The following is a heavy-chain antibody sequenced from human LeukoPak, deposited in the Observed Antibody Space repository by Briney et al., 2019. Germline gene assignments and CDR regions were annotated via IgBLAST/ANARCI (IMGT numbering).Heavy chain of an antibody. J-gene: IGHJ4*02. D-gene: IGHD5-18*01. V-gene: IGHV1-8*01. Sequence: ASVKVSCKASGYTFTSYEINWVRQATGQGLEWMGWMNPNSGNTGYAQKFQGRVTMTRNTSISTAYMELSSLRSEDTAVYYCAKEAGTAMVLGGYYFDYWGQGTLVTVSS. CDR3: AKEAGTAMVLGGYYFDY. CDR2: MNPNSGNT. CDR1: GYTFTSYE.